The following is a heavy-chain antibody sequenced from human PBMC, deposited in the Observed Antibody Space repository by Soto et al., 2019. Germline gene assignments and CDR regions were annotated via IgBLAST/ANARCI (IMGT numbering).Heavy chain of an antibody. CDR2: IIPILGIA. CDR3: ARDDYYGPSGYGFDY. CDR1: GGTFSSYT. D-gene: IGHD3-10*01. V-gene: IGHV1-69*04. J-gene: IGHJ4*02. Sequence: ASLKVSCKSSGGTFSSYTISWVRQAPGQGLEWMGRIIPILGIANYAQKFQGRVTITADKSTSTAYMELSSLRSEDTAVYYCARDDYYGPSGYGFDYWGQGTLVTVSS.